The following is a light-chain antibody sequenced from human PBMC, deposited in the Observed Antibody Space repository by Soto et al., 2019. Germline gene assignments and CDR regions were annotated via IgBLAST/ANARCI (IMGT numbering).Light chain of an antibody. Sequence: IVLTQSPGTLSLSPGERATLSCRASQSVSSSYLAWYQQKPGQAPRLLIYGASSRATGIPDRFSDSGSGTDFTLTISRLEPEDFAVYYCQQYGTSPPGTFGQGTKVEIK. J-gene: IGKJ1*01. CDR1: QSVSSSY. CDR2: GAS. CDR3: QQYGTSPPGT. V-gene: IGKV3-20*01.